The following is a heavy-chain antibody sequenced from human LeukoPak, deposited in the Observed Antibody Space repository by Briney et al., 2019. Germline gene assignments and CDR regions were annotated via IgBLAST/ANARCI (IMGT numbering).Heavy chain of an antibody. J-gene: IGHJ6*02. D-gene: IGHD6-13*01. CDR3: ARGGAYSSSWYPIYYYYGMDV. V-gene: IGHV1-8*01. Sequence: ASVKVSCKASGYTFTSYDINWVRQATGQGLEWMGWMNPNSGNTGYAQKFQGRVTMTRNTSISTAYMELSSLRSEDTAVYYCARGGAYSSSWYPIYYYYGMDVWGQGTTVTVSS. CDR2: MNPNSGNT. CDR1: GYTFTSYD.